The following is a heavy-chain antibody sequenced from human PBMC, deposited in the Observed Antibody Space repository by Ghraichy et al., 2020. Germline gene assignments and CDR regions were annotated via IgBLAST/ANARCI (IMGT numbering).Heavy chain of an antibody. CDR2: INNNGDGT. V-gene: IGHV3-64D*06. CDR1: GFTFSMYV. CDR3: VRRSGTYPANWFDP. D-gene: IGHD3-10*01. J-gene: IGHJ5*02. Sequence: GGSLRLSCSASGFTFSMYVMCWVRQAPGKGLEYVSAINNNGDGTYYADSVKGRFTISRDNSKNTMSLQMSSLRPEDTAVYYCVRRSGTYPANWFDPWGQGTLVTVSS.